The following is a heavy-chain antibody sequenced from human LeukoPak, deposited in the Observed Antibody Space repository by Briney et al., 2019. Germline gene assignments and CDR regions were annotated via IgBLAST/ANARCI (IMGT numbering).Heavy chain of an antibody. Sequence: GGSLRLSCAASGFTVSSNYMSWVRQAPGKGLEWVSVIYSGGSTYYADSEKGRFTISRDNSKNTLYLQMNSLRAEDTAVYYCAGCTYYYDSSGSEDAFDIWGQGTMVTVSS. CDR2: IYSGGST. CDR1: GFTVSSNY. CDR3: AGCTYYYDSSGSEDAFDI. J-gene: IGHJ3*02. V-gene: IGHV3-66*01. D-gene: IGHD3-22*01.